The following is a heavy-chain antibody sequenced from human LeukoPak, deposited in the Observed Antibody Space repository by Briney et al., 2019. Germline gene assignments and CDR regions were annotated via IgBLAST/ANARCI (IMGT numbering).Heavy chain of an antibody. CDR1: GGSFSGYY. V-gene: IGHV4-34*01. CDR2: INHSGST. Sequence: SETLSLTCAVYGGSFSGYYWSWIRQPPGKGLEWIGEINHSGSTNYNPSLKSRVTISVDTSKNQFSLKLSSVTAADTAVYYCSRSSLGGGYYFDYWGQGTLVTVSS. J-gene: IGHJ4*02. CDR3: SRSSLGGGYYFDY. D-gene: IGHD3-16*01.